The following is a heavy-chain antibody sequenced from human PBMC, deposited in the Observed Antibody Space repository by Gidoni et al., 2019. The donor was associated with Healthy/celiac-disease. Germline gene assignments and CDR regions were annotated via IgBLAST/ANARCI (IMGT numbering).Heavy chain of an antibody. CDR3: AKDHSGYDGAFDY. D-gene: IGHD5-12*01. CDR1: GVTFSSYG. CDR2: ISYDGSNK. Sequence: QVQLVESGGGVVQPGRSLRLSCAASGVTFSSYGMHWVRQAPGKGLEWVAVISYDGSNKYYADSVKGRFTISRDNSKNTLYLQMNSLRAEDTAVYYCAKDHSGYDGAFDYWGQGTLVTVSS. J-gene: IGHJ4*02. V-gene: IGHV3-30*18.